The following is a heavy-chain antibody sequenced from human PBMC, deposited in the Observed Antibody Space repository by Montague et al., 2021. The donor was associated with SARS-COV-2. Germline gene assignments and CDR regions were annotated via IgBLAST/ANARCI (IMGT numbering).Heavy chain of an antibody. CDR2: ISTDGNKK. Sequence: SLRLSCAASGFTFSSYAMHWVRQAPGKGLEWVAVISTDGNKKYYADSVKGRFTISRDTSKNTLSLQLNSLRVEDAAVYYCAKDQGIGHSDFDYWGQGTLVTVSS. J-gene: IGHJ4*02. V-gene: IGHV3-30*04. CDR1: GFTFSSYA. D-gene: IGHD3-3*02. CDR3: AKDQGIGHSDFDY.